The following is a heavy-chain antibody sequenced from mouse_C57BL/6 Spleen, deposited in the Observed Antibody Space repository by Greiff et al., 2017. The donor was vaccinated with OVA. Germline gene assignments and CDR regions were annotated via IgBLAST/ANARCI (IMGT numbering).Heavy chain of an antibody. CDR2: INPNYGTT. J-gene: IGHJ1*03. V-gene: IGHV1-39*01. D-gene: IGHD1-1*01. CDR1: GYSFTDYN. CDR3: AKGGYGSSSYWYFDV. Sequence: VQLKQSGPELVKPGASVKISCKASGYSFTDYNMNWVKQSNGKSLEWIGVINPNYGTTSYNQKFKGKATLTVDQSSSTAYMQLNSLTSEDSAVYYCAKGGYGSSSYWYFDVWGTGTTVTVSS.